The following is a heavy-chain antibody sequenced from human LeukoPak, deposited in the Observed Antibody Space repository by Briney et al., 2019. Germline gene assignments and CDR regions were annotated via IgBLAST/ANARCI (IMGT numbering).Heavy chain of an antibody. CDR2: MNPNSGNT. Sequence: ATVKVSCKASGYTFTSYDINWVRQATGQGLEWMGWMNPNSGNTGYAQKFQGRVTMTRNTSISTAYMELSSLRSEDTAVYYCARLGYYDYIWGSYRYTELDYWGQGTLVTVSS. CDR1: GYTFTSYD. D-gene: IGHD3-16*02. V-gene: IGHV1-8*01. CDR3: ARLGYYDYIWGSYRYTELDY. J-gene: IGHJ4*02.